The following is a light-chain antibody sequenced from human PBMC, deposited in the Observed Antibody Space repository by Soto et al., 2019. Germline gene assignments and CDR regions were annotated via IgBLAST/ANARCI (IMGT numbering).Light chain of an antibody. Sequence: QSVLTQPPSVSAAPGQKVTIACSGSSSNIGNNYVSWYQQLPGTAPKLLIYDXXERPSGXXXRFSGSKSGTSATLGITGLQTGDEADYYCGTWDSSLSAVVFGGGTKVTVL. J-gene: IGLJ2*01. CDR2: DXX. CDR1: SSNIGNNY. V-gene: IGLV1-51*01. CDR3: GTWDSSLSAVV.